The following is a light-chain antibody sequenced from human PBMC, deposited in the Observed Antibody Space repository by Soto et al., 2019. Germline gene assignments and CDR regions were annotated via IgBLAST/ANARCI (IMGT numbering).Light chain of an antibody. J-gene: IGKJ1*01. CDR1: QTISSL. Sequence: DIKITQSPSTLPVSVGDRVTITCRASQTISSLLAWYQQKPGKAPKLLIYKASTLKSGVPSRFSGSGSGTEFTLTISSLQPEDFATYYCQQYNSYSGAFGQGTKVDI. CDR3: QQYNSYSGA. CDR2: KAS. V-gene: IGKV1-5*03.